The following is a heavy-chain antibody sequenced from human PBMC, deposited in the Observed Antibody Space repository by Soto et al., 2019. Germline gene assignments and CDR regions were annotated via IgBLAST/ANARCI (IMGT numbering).Heavy chain of an antibody. CDR3: AKVVEMATIFAALDY. CDR1: GFTFSSYA. D-gene: IGHD5-12*01. CDR2: ISGSGGST. V-gene: IGHV3-23*01. J-gene: IGHJ4*02. Sequence: PGGSLRLSCAASGFTFSSYAMSWVRQAPGKGLEWVSAISGSGGSTYYADSVKGRFTISRDNSKNTLYLQMSSLRAEDTAVYYCAKVVEMATIFAALDYWGQGTLVTVSS.